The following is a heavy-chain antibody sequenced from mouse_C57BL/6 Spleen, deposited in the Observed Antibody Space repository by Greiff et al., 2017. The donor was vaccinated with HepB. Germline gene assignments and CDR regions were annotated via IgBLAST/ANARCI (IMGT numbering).Heavy chain of an antibody. J-gene: IGHJ2*01. D-gene: IGHD2-4*01. CDR3: ARGGYDYDGRY. V-gene: IGHV1-64*01. CDR2: IHPNSGST. CDR1: GYTFTSYW. Sequence: QVQLQQSGAELVKPGASVKLSCKASGYTFTSYWMHWVKQRPGQGLEWIGMIHPNSGSTNYNEKFKSKATLTVDKSSSTAYMQLSSLTSEDSAVYYCARGGYDYDGRYWGQGTTLTVSS.